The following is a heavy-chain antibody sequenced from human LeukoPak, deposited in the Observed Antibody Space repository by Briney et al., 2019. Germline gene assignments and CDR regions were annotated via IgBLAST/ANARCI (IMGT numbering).Heavy chain of an antibody. J-gene: IGHJ4*02. CDR2: MNPNSGNT. CDR1: GYTFTSYD. Sequence: ASVKVSCKASGYTFTSYDINWVRQATGQGLEWMGWMNPNSGNTGYAQKFQGRVTMTRNTSISTAYMELSSLRSEDTAVYYCARDRFCSGGNCYSHFDYWGQGTLVTVSS. D-gene: IGHD2-15*01. V-gene: IGHV1-8*01. CDR3: ARDRFCSGGNCYSHFDY.